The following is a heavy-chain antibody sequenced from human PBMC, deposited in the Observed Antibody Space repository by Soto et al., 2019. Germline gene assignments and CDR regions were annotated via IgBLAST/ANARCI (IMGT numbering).Heavy chain of an antibody. CDR3: ARVNFGMVYYDYYYYMDV. Sequence: QVQLVQSGAEVKKPGASVKVSCKASGYTFTNYGFSWVRQAPGQGLEWMGWISAYNGNTKYVQKLQGRVTMTTDTSTSTAYMELRSLRSDDTAVYFCARVNFGMVYYDYYYYMDVWGKGTTVTVSS. V-gene: IGHV1-18*01. D-gene: IGHD3-3*01. CDR1: GYTFTNYG. CDR2: ISAYNGNT. J-gene: IGHJ6*03.